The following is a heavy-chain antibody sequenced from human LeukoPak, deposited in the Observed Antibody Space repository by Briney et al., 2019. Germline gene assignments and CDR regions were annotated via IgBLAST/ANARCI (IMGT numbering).Heavy chain of an antibody. J-gene: IGHJ4*02. CDR1: GYTLTELS. V-gene: IGHV1-24*01. CDR3: ATARWVKDIVVVPAALQFDY. CDR2: FDPEDGET. D-gene: IGHD2-2*02. Sequence: ASVKVSCKVSGYTLTELSMHWVRQAPGKGLEWMGGFDPEDGETIYAQKFQGRVTMTEDTSTDTAYMELSSLRSEDTAVYYCATARWVKDIVVVPAALQFDYWGQGTLVTASS.